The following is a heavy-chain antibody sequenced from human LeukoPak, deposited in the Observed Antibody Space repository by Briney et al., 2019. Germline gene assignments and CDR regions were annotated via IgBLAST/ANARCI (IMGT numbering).Heavy chain of an antibody. CDR2: FYYSGST. D-gene: IGHD3-10*01. V-gene: IGHV4-39*01. Sequence: PSETLSLTCTVSGGSISSGDYYWGWIRQPPGKGLEWIGSFYYSGSTYYNPSLKSRVTISVDTSKNQFSPKLNSVTASDTAVYYCARQGGSGRSLDYWGQGTLVTVSS. CDR3: ARQGGSGRSLDY. J-gene: IGHJ4*02. CDR1: GGSISSGDYY.